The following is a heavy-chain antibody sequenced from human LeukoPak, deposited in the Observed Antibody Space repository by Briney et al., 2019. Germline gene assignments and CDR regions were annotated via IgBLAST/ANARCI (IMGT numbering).Heavy chain of an antibody. D-gene: IGHD4-23*01. J-gene: IGHJ4*02. Sequence: SETLSLTCTVSGYSISDGNYWGWIRQPPGKGLEWIGSIFHTGSTYDNPSLKSRVTTSVDTSKNQFSLSLNSVTAADTAVYYCARGLSIYGGNIDYWGQGTLVTVSS. V-gene: IGHV4-38-2*02. CDR3: ARGLSIYGGNIDY. CDR2: IFHTGST. CDR1: GYSISDGNY.